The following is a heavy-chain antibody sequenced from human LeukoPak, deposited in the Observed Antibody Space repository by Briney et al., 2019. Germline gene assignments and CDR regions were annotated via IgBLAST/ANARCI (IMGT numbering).Heavy chain of an antibody. J-gene: IGHJ4*02. CDR1: GFAFTSYW. Sequence: EGSLRLSCAASGFAFTSYWMHWVRQAPGKGLVWVSRINSDGSNSDYADSVKGRFTVSRDNAKNTLYLQMNSLRAEDTAVYYCARSGGGYFDYWGPGTLVTVSS. CDR2: INSDGSNS. D-gene: IGHD1-14*01. V-gene: IGHV3-74*01. CDR3: ARSGGGYFDY.